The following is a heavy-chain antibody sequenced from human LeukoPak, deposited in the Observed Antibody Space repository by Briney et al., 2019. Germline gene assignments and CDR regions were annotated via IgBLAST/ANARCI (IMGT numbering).Heavy chain of an antibody. CDR1: GASIISSNYY. V-gene: IGHV4-39*07. J-gene: IGHJ4*02. CDR3: ASLHYDILTGYHDY. Sequence: SETLSLTCTVSGASIISSNYYWLWIRQPPGKGLEWIGSIYYSGSTNYNPSLKSRVTISVDTSKNQFSLKLSSVTVADTAVYFCASLHYDILTGYHDYWGQGTLVTVSS. D-gene: IGHD3-9*01. CDR2: IYYSGST.